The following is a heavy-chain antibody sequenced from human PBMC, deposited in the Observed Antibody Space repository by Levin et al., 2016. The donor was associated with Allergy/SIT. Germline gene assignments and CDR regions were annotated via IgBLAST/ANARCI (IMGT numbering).Heavy chain of an antibody. Sequence: WVRQAPGQGLEWMGRIIPILGIANYAQKFQGRVTITADKSTSTAYMELSSLRSEDTAVYYCARTGDAEVEMATIDSRGNYYYYGMDVWGQGTTVTVSS. CDR3: ARTGDAEVEMATIDSRGNYYYYGMDV. CDR2: IIPILGIA. J-gene: IGHJ6*02. D-gene: IGHD5-24*01. V-gene: IGHV1-69*02.